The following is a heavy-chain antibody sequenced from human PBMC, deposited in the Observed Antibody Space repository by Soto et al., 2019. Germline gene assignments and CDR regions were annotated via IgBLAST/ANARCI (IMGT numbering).Heavy chain of an antibody. CDR1: GFTFSSYA. V-gene: IGHV3-23*01. CDR2: ISGSGGST. J-gene: IGHJ4*02. D-gene: IGHD6-19*01. Sequence: EVQLLESGGGLVQPGGSLRLSCAASGFTFSSYAMSWVRQAPGKGLEWVSTISGSGGSTYYADSVKGRFTISRDNSKNTMYLQMNSLRAEDTAVYYCAKGPLVIAVAGSDYWGQGTLVTVSS. CDR3: AKGPLVIAVAGSDY.